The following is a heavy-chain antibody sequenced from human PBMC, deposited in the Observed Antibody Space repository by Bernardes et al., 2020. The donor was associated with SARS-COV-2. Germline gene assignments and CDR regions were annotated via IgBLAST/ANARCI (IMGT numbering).Heavy chain of an antibody. D-gene: IGHD1-26*01. V-gene: IGHV3-23*05. J-gene: IGHJ1*01. CDR1: GFTFSPYA. CDR2: IDRSGSII. Sequence: GGSLSLSCAAPGFTFSPYAMTWVRPAPGKGLEWVSTIDRSGSIIFYADSVKGRFTISRDNSKNTLYLQMKSLRAEDTAVYYCAKTLSGNYEAYYPHWGQGTLVTVSS. CDR3: AKTLSGNYEAYYPH.